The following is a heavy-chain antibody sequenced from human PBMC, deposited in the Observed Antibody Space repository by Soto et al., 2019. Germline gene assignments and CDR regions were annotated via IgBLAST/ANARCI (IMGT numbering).Heavy chain of an antibody. CDR3: ATSPTASRLWFGAYNSSDP. CDR2: IYYSGST. CDR1: GGSISSYY. V-gene: IGHV4-59*08. J-gene: IGHJ5*02. D-gene: IGHD3-10*01. Sequence: PSETLSLTCTVSGGSISSYYWSWIRQPPGKGLEWIGYIYYSGSTNYNPSLKSRVTISVDTSKNQFSLKLSSVTAADTAVYYCATSPTASRLWFGAYNSSDPWGQGTLVTVSS.